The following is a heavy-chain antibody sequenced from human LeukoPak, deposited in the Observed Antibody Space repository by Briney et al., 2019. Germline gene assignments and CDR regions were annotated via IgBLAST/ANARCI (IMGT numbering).Heavy chain of an antibody. CDR2: IIPIFGIA. Sequence: SVKLSCKSSGDTFSSYAISWVRQAPGQGLEWMGRIIPIFGIANYAQKFQGRVTITADKSTSTAYMELSSLRSEDTAVYYCARCSSTSCTQQTIGMDVWGQGTTVTVSS. J-gene: IGHJ6*02. V-gene: IGHV1-69*04. CDR3: ARCSSTSCTQQTIGMDV. D-gene: IGHD2-2*01. CDR1: GDTFSSYA.